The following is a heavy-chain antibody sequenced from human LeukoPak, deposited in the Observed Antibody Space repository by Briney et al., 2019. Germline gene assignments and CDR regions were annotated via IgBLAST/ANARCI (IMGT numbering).Heavy chain of an antibody. J-gene: IGHJ4*02. CDR2: VYWDDDK. CDR3: AHNGWTATAV. V-gene: IGHV2-5*02. CDR1: LFSLPTTGVG. Sequence: SGHTLVNPTQTLTLTYSCSLFSLPTTGVGVGWIRQPPGNTRKWLAPVYWDDDKRYSRSLKSKPIITKANSKNQVVLTKINMEPVDTVTEYCAHNGWTATAVWGEGTLVTVSS. D-gene: IGHD3/OR15-3a*01.